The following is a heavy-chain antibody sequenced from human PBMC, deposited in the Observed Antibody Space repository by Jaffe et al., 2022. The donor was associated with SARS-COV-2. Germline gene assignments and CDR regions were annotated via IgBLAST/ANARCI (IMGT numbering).Heavy chain of an antibody. D-gene: IGHD2-2*01. V-gene: IGHV3-21*01. CDR3: ARDRRDIVVVPAAVYYYYYGMDV. Sequence: EVQLVESGGGLVKPGGSLRLSCAASGFTFSSYSMNWVRQAPGKGLEWVSSISSSSSYIYYADSVKGRFTISRDNAKNSLYLQMNSLRAEDTAVYYCARDRRDIVVVPAAVYYYYYGMDVWGPGPPVTVSS. CDR1: GFTFSSYS. J-gene: IGHJ6*02. CDR2: ISSSSSYI.